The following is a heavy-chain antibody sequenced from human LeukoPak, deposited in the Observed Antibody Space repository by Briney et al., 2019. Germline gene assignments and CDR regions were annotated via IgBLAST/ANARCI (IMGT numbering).Heavy chain of an antibody. CDR1: GFTFNNYA. J-gene: IGHJ4*02. V-gene: IGHV3-23*01. D-gene: IGHD2-21*01. CDR3: AKPVFSYYFDY. CDR2: TAGSGISK. Sequence: PGGSLRLSCVASGFTFNNYAMSWVRQAPGRGLEWASSTAGSGISKDYADSVKGRFTISKDKSKNTLYLQMNSLRAEDTAVYYCAKPVFSYYFDYWGQGTLVTVSS.